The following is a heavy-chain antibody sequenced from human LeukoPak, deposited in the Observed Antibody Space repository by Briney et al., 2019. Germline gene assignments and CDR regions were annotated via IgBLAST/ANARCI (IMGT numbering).Heavy chain of an antibody. V-gene: IGHV4-34*01. CDR1: GGSFSDYY. CDR3: ARDAIAVAGIQFDY. J-gene: IGHJ4*02. Sequence: PSETLSLTCAVYGGSFSDYYWSWIRQPPGKGLEWIGEINHSGRTNYNPSLKSRVTISVDTSKNQFSLKLSSVTAADTAVYYCARDAIAVAGIQFDYWGQGTLVTVSS. CDR2: INHSGRT. D-gene: IGHD6-19*01.